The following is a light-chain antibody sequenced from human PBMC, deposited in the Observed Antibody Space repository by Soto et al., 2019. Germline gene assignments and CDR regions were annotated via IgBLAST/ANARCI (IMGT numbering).Light chain of an antibody. V-gene: IGKV3-20*01. CDR1: QSPSNKY. J-gene: IGKJ2*01. Sequence: VFTQAPGNLALSPGEKATLSCQARQSPSNKYFAWYQQRLGQPPRLLIYSTSSRATGIPDRFSGSGSGTDFTLTISRLEPEDFAMYYCHHYSASPTFTFGQGTKVEIK. CDR3: HHYSASPTFT. CDR2: STS.